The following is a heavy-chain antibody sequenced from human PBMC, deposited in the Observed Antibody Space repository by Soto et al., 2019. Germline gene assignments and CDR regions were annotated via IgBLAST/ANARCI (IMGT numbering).Heavy chain of an antibody. Sequence: ASVKVSCKASGGTFSSYAISWVRQAPGQGLEWMGWINPNSGGTNYAQKFQGRVTMTRDTSISTAYMELSRLRSDDTAVYYCARGGCSGGSCYNEPWGQGTLVTVSS. CDR1: GGTFSSYA. D-gene: IGHD2-15*01. J-gene: IGHJ5*02. V-gene: IGHV1-2*02. CDR2: INPNSGGT. CDR3: ARGGCSGGSCYNEP.